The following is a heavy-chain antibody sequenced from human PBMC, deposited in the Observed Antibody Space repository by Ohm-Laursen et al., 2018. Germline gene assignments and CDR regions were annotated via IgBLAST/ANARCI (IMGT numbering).Heavy chain of an antibody. V-gene: IGHV4-38-2*01. CDR3: ARQEGYCSSTSCYEVWFDP. CDR2: IYHPGST. J-gene: IGHJ5*02. Sequence: SETLSLTCAVSGYSISSAYYWGWIRQAPGQGLEWIGSIYHPGSTYYNPSLKSRVSISVDTSKNQFSLKLSSVTAADTAVYYCARQEGYCSSTSCYEVWFDPWGQGTLVTVSS. D-gene: IGHD2-2*01. CDR1: GYSISSAYY.